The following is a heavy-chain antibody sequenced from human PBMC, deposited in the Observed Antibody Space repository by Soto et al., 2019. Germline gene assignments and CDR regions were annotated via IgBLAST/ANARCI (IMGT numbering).Heavy chain of an antibody. V-gene: IGHV4-39*01. J-gene: IGHJ4*02. Sequence: SETLSLTCTVSGGSISSSSYYWGWIRQPPGKGLEWIGSIYYSGSTYYNPSLKSRVTISVDTSKNQFSLKLSSVTAADTAVYYCARRQGYCSGGSCYGTFDYWGQGTLVTVSS. CDR1: GGSISSSSYY. D-gene: IGHD2-15*01. CDR2: IYYSGST. CDR3: ARRQGYCSGGSCYGTFDY.